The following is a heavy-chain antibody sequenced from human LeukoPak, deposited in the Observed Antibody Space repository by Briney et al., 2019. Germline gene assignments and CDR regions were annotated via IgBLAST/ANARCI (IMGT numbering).Heavy chain of an antibody. CDR3: ARDRGITFGGVIVLPDY. Sequence: PGGSLRLSCAASGFTFSSYAMSWVRQAPGKGLEWVSAISGSGGSTYYADSVKGRFTISRDNSKNTLYLQMNSLRAEDTAVYYCARDRGITFGGVIVLPDYWGQGTLVTVSS. CDR2: ISGSGGST. V-gene: IGHV3-23*01. J-gene: IGHJ4*02. CDR1: GFTFSSYA. D-gene: IGHD3-16*02.